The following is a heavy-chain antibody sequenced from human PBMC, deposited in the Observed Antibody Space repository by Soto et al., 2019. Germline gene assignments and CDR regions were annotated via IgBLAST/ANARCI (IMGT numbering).Heavy chain of an antibody. CDR2: INIDGSDT. Sequence: PGGSLRLSCAASGFTFNSYWMHWVRHAPGKGPVWVSHINIDGSDTTYADSVKGRFTISRDNAKNTLYLQMNSLRAEDTAVYYCVRDDIGVGIAYWGLGTLVTVSS. CDR3: VRDDIGVGIAY. J-gene: IGHJ4*02. V-gene: IGHV3-74*01. D-gene: IGHD1-26*01. CDR1: GFTFNSYW.